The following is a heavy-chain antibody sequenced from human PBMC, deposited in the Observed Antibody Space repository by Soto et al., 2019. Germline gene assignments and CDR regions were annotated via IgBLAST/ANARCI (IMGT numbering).Heavy chain of an antibody. Sequence: PSQTLSLTCAISGDSVSSNSAAWNWIRQSPSRGLEWLGRTYYRSKWYNDYAVSVKSRITINPDTSKNQISLQLNSVTPEDTAVYYCARDRYCSGGSCSTESGSVHYYYYYGMDVWGQGTTVTVSS. CDR3: ARDRYCSGGSCSTESGSVHYYYYYGMDV. CDR1: GDSVSSNSAA. J-gene: IGHJ6*02. D-gene: IGHD2-15*01. CDR2: TYYRSKWYN. V-gene: IGHV6-1*01.